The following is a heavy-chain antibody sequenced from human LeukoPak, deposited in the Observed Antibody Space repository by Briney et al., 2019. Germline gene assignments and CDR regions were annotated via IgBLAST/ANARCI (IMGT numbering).Heavy chain of an antibody. CDR2: ISGSGGST. CDR1: GFTFSSYA. Sequence: GGSLRLSCAASGFTFSSYAMSWVRQAPGKGLEWVSAISGSGGSTYYADSVKGRFTISRDNSKNTLYLQMNSLRAEDTAVYYCAKDLALDIVVVPAAYNIFDYWGQGTLVTVSS. CDR3: AKDLALDIVVVPAAYNIFDY. V-gene: IGHV3-23*01. J-gene: IGHJ4*02. D-gene: IGHD2-2*01.